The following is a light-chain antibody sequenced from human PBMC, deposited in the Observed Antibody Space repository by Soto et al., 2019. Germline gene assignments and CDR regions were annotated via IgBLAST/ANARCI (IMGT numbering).Light chain of an antibody. Sequence: QSVLTQPASVSGSPGQSITISCTGTSSDVGDNNYVSWYQQHPGKAPKLMIYDVTHRPSGISNRFSGSKSGNTASLTISGLLAEDEADYYCSSYTSSSTLYVCGTGTKLTVL. CDR3: SSYTSSSTLYV. CDR1: SSDVGDNNY. J-gene: IGLJ1*01. CDR2: DVT. V-gene: IGLV2-14*01.